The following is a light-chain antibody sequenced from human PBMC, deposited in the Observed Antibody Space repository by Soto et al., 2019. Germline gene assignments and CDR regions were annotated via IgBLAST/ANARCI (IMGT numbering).Light chain of an antibody. CDR1: NSDVGGYNY. J-gene: IGLJ1*01. V-gene: IGLV2-14*01. CDR2: EVS. Sequence: QSALTQPASVSGSPGQSITISCTGTNSDVGGYNYVSWYQQHPGKAPKLIIYEVSNRPSGVSNRFSGSKSGNTASLIIYGLQTEDEADYYCKSYTSSHTLVFGTGTKVTVL. CDR3: KSYTSSHTLV.